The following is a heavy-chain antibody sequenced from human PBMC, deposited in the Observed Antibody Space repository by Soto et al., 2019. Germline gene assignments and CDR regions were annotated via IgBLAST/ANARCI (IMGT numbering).Heavy chain of an antibody. Sequence: QVQLQESGPGLVKPSQTLSLTCTVSGGSISSGDYYWSWIRQPPGKGLEWIGYIYYSGSTYYKPSRKGRVTISVDTSKNQFSLKLSSVTAAYTAVYYCARENGGKVGYFDYWGQGTLVTVSS. V-gene: IGHV4-30-4*01. D-gene: IGHD2-15*01. J-gene: IGHJ4*02. CDR2: IYYSGST. CDR1: GGSISSGDYY. CDR3: ARENGGKVGYFDY.